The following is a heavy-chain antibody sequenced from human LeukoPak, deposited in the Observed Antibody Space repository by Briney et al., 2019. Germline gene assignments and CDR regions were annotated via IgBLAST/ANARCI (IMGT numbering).Heavy chain of an antibody. Sequence: INWRSDEIGYADSVKGRFTISRDNAKNSLYLQMNSLETEDMGLYYCARRSNWDHHFGSWGQGTLVTVSS. CDR3: ARRSNWDHHFGS. D-gene: IGHD4-11*01. CDR2: INWRSDEI. V-gene: IGHV3-9*03. J-gene: IGHJ4*02.